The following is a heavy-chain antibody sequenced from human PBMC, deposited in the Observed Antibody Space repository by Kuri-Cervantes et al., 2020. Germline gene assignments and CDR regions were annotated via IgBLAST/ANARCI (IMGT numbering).Heavy chain of an antibody. CDR2: INHSGST. CDR3: ARALGGAYSRGIDY. J-gene: IGHJ4*02. CDR1: GGSFSGYY. Sequence: SQTLSLTFAVYGGSFSGYYWSWIRQPPGKGLEWIGEINHSGSTNYNPSLKSRVTISVDTSKNQFSLKMSSVTAADTAVYYCARALGGAYSRGIDYWGQGTLVTVSS. D-gene: IGHD2-21*01. V-gene: IGHV4-34*01.